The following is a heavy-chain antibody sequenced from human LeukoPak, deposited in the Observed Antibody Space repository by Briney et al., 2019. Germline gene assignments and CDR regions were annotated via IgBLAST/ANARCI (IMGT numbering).Heavy chain of an antibody. CDR3: ARSSSGLVDY. D-gene: IGHD3-22*01. V-gene: IGHV1-2*07. J-gene: IGHJ4*02. CDR2: INPNSDGI. Sequence: ASVKVSCKASGYTFTDHYMHWVRQAPGQGLEWMGWINPNSDGINNYAHKFQGRVTMTRDTSISTAYMELSRLRSDDTAVYYYARSSSGLVDYWGQGTLVTVSS. CDR1: GYTFTDHY.